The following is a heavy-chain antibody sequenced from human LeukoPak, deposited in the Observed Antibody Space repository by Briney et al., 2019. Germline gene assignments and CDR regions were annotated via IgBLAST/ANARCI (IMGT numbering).Heavy chain of an antibody. CDR2: ISSSGSTI. CDR3: AELGITMIGGV. V-gene: IGHV3-48*03. D-gene: IGHD3-10*02. CDR1: GFTFSSYE. Sequence: GGSLRLSCAASGFTFSSYEMNWVRQAPGKGLEWVSYISSSGSTIYYADSVKGRFTISRDDAKNSLYLQMNSLRAEDTAVYYCAELGITMIGGVWGKGPTVTISS. J-gene: IGHJ6*04.